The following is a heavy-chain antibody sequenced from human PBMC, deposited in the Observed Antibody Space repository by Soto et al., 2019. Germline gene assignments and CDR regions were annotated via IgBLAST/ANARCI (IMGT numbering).Heavy chain of an antibody. CDR2: IFSGGNT. J-gene: IGHJ4*02. CDR1: GFTVSSNY. Sequence: EVQLVETGGGLIQPGGSLRLSCAASGFTVSSNYLSWVRQAPGKGLDWVSVIFSGGNTNYADSVKGRFTISRDNSKNTLYLQMNSLRAEDTAVYHGARGLYDFWSAYNAGPFDYLGQGTLVTVSS. D-gene: IGHD3-3*01. V-gene: IGHV3-53*02. CDR3: ARGLYDFWSAYNAGPFDY.